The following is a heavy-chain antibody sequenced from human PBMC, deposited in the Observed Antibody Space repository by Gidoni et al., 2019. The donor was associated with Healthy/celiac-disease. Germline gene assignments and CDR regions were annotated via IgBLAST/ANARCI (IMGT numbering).Heavy chain of an antibody. CDR3: ARDGKYSSGYRAKRYYYGMDV. CDR1: GFTFSSYG. CDR2: IWYDGSNK. J-gene: IGHJ6*02. Sequence: QVQLVESGGGVVQPGRSLRLSCAASGFTFSSYGMHWVRQAPGKGLEWVAVIWYDGSNKYYADSVKGRFTISRDNSKNTLYLQMNSLRAEDTAVYYCARDGKYSSGYRAKRYYYGMDVWGQGTTVTVSS. V-gene: IGHV3-33*01. D-gene: IGHD3-22*01.